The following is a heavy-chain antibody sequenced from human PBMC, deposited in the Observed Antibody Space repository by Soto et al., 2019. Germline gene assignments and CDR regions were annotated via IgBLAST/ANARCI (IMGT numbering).Heavy chain of an antibody. V-gene: IGHV4-34*01. CDR3: ARAPKVSGSSQTRPDF. CDR1: SGSFSGYY. Sequence: PSETPSLTCSIYSGSFSGYYWSWIRQPPGKGLEWIGEISQSGNTNYSPSLKSRVSISIDTSKKQFSLNLASVSAADTAVYYCARAPKVSGSSQTRPDFWGQGTLVTVSS. CDR2: ISQSGNT. D-gene: IGHD6-6*01. J-gene: IGHJ4*02.